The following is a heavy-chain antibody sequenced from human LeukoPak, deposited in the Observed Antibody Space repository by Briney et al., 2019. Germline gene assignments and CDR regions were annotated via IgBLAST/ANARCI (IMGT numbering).Heavy chain of an antibody. Sequence: GGSLRLSCAASGFTFSSYAMSWVRQAPGKGLEWVSGISGSGLSTYYADSVKGRFTISRDNSKNTLYLQMNSLRAEDTAVYYCARVSPYYDSSGYYLDYWGQGTLVTVSS. CDR3: ARVSPYYDSSGYYLDY. CDR1: GFTFSSYA. D-gene: IGHD3-22*01. J-gene: IGHJ4*02. CDR2: ISGSGLST. V-gene: IGHV3-23*01.